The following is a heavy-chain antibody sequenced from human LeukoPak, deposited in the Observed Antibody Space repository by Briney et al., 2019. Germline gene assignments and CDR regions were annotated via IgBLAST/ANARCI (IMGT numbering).Heavy chain of an antibody. V-gene: IGHV4-34*01. Sequence: SETLSLTCAVYGGSFSGYYWTWFPQPQGTGLEWIGEINHSGSTNYNPSLKSRVTISVDTSKNQFSLKLSSVTAADTAVYYCARQIGGVIVRWGQGTLVTVSS. D-gene: IGHD3-16*02. CDR2: INHSGST. CDR3: ARQIGGVIVR. J-gene: IGHJ4*02. CDR1: GGSFSGYY.